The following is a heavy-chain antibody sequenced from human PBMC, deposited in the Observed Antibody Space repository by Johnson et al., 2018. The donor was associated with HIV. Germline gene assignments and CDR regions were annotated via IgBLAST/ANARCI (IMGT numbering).Heavy chain of an antibody. Sequence: GQLVESGGGLVKPGGSLRLSCAASGFTFSDYFMSWIRQAPGKGLEWVANIKQDGSEKYYVDSVRGRFTISRDNAKNSLYLQMNSLRAEDTAVYYCARDWDAFDIWGQGTMVTVSS. V-gene: IGHV3-7*01. CDR1: GFTFSDYF. J-gene: IGHJ3*02. CDR3: ARDWDAFDI. CDR2: IKQDGSEK.